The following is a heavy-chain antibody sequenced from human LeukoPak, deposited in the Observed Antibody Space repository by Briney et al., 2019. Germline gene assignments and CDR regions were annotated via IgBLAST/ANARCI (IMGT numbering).Heavy chain of an antibody. V-gene: IGHV1-2*02. CDR3: ATATPRTTIFGVVIIYFDC. CDR2: INHNSGGT. Sequence: ASVKVSCKASGYTFTAHYLHWVRQAPGQGLEWMAWINHNSGGTKYAEKFQGRVTVTRDTSTSTAYMELSSLRSEDTAVYYCATATPRTTIFGVVIIYFDCWGQGTLVTVSS. CDR1: GYTFTAHY. D-gene: IGHD3-3*01. J-gene: IGHJ4*02.